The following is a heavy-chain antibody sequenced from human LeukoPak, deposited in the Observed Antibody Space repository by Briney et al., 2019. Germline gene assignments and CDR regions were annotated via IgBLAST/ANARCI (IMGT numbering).Heavy chain of an antibody. J-gene: IGHJ6*02. D-gene: IGHD2-15*01. CDR2: IYYSGST. CDR1: GGSISSYY. CDR3: ARLPATAYCSGGSCYFRGYYYGMDV. V-gene: IGHV4-59*08. Sequence: SETLSLTCTVSGGSISSYYWSWIRQPPGKGLEWIGYIYYSGSTNYNPSLKSRVTISVDTSKNQFSLKLSSVTAADTAVYYCARLPATAYCSGGSCYFRGYYYGMDVWGQGTAVTVSS.